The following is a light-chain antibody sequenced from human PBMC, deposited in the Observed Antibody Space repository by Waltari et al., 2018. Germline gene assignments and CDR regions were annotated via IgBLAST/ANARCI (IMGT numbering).Light chain of an antibody. V-gene: IGKV1-6*01. CDR2: SAS. CDR3: LQDYRYPFS. Sequence: IQMTQSPSSLSASVGDRVTISCRASQDIGVELGLYQQKPGKAPKLLIYSASTLESGGSSRFSGSQSGTDFTLTISNLQAEDSATDYCLQDYRYPFSFGGGTKVQIK. CDR1: QDIGVE. J-gene: IGKJ4*01.